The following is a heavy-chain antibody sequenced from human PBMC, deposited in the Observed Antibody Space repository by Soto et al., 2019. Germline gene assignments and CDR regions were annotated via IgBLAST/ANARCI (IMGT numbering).Heavy chain of an antibody. V-gene: IGHV1-69*12. Sequence: QVQLVQSGAEVKKPGSSVKVSCKASGGTFSSYAISWVRQAPGQGLEWMGGIIPIFGTANYAQKFQGRVTITADESTSTAYKELSSLRSEDTAVYYCARIGGYCISTSCPTRFDPWGQGTLVTVSS. J-gene: IGHJ5*02. CDR1: GGTFSSYA. D-gene: IGHD2-2*01. CDR3: ARIGGYCISTSCPTRFDP. CDR2: IIPIFGTA.